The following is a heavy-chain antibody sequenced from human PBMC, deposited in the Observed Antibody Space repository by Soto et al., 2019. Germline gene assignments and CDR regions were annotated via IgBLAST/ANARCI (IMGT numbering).Heavy chain of an antibody. V-gene: IGHV1-69*12. Sequence: QVQLVQSGAEVKKPGSPVKVSCKASGGTFSSYAISWVRQAPGQGLEWMGGIIPIFGTANYAQKFQGRVTITADESTSTAYMELSSLRSEDTAVYYCAREEGAVVTGPNWFDPWGQGTLVTVSS. CDR2: IIPIFGTA. J-gene: IGHJ5*02. CDR1: GGTFSSYA. D-gene: IGHD2-21*02. CDR3: AREEGAVVTGPNWFDP.